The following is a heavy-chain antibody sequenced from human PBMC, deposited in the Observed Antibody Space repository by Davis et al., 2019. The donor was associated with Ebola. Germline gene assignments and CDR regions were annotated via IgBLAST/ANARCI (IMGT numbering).Heavy chain of an antibody. CDR1: GFTFSSYA. CDR2: ISGSGGST. J-gene: IGHJ4*02. V-gene: IGHV3-23*01. D-gene: IGHD6-13*01. CDR3: ARMLRGSSWYGFDY. Sequence: PGGSLRLSCAASGFTFSSYAMSWVRQAPGKGLEWVSGISGSGGSTYYADSVKGRFTISRDNAKNSLYLQMNSLRAEDTAVYYCARMLRGSSWYGFDYWGQGTLVTVSS.